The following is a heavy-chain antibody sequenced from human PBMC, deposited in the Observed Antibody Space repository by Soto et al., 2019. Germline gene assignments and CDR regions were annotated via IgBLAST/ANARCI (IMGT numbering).Heavy chain of an antibody. V-gene: IGHV1-69*06. D-gene: IGHD2-21*01. CDR1: GGTFSKYS. Sequence: QVRLVQSGAEVKKPGSSVKVSCKVSGGTFSKYSLSWVRQTPGQGLEWMGGITPFVDTSNYAQRFLGGVTITADKPTNTAFLEVRGLKSEDTALYFCASKSYCNGSSCYSRHYYGMDVWGQGTTVTVSS. J-gene: IGHJ6*02. CDR2: ITPFVDTS. CDR3: ASKSYCNGSSCYSRHYYGMDV.